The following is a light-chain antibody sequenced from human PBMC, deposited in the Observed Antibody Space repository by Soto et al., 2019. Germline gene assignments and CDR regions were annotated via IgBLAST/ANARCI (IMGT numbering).Light chain of an antibody. CDR2: EVT. CDR1: SSDVGSYNL. J-gene: IGLJ1*01. CDR3: CSYASRSTYV. Sequence: QSALTQPASVSGSSGQSIPISCTGTSSDVGSYNLVSWYQQHPGKAPKLMLYEVTKRPSGVSDRFSGSKSGNTASLTISGLQAEDEADYYCCSYASRSTYVFGT. V-gene: IGLV2-23*02.